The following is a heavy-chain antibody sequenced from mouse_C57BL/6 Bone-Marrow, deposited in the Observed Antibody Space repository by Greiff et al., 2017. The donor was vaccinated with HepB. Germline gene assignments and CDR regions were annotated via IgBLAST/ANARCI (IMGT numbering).Heavy chain of an antibody. J-gene: IGHJ1*03. V-gene: IGHV14-4*01. CDR3: TKIYYYGHWYFDV. Sequence: VQLQQSGAELVRPGASVKLSCTASGFNINDDYMHWVKQRPEQGLEWIGWIDPENGDTEYASKIQGKVTITADTSSNTAYLQLNNLTSEDTTGYYCTKIYYYGHWYFDVWGTGTTVTVSS. CDR2: IDPENGDT. CDR1: GFNINDDY. D-gene: IGHD1-1*01.